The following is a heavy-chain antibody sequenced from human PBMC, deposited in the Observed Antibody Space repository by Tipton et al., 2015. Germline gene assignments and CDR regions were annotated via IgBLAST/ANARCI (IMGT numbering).Heavy chain of an antibody. J-gene: IGHJ4*02. V-gene: IGHV4-34*01. Sequence: GLVKPSETLSLTCAVYGGSFSGYYWNWIRQPPGKGLEWIGEINHSGRPNYTPSLKSRVTISVDTSKHQFSLKLSSVTAADTAVYYCTSTQGYWGQGILVTVSS. CDR1: GGSFSGYY. CDR2: INHSGRP. D-gene: IGHD2-15*01. CDR3: TSTQGY.